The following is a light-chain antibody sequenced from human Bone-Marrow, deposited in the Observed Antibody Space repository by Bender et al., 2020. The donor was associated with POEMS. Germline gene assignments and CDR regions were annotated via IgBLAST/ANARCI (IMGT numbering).Light chain of an antibody. V-gene: IGLV1-40*01. CDR1: SSNIGAGYD. CDR3: SSYTSNRDVV. CDR2: GNS. Sequence: QSVLTQPPSVSGAPGQRVTISCTGNSSNIGAGYDVHWYQQLPGTAPKLLIFGNSDRPSGVPARFSGSKSGNTASLTISGLQAEDEADYYCSSYTSNRDVVFGGGTKLTVL. J-gene: IGLJ2*01.